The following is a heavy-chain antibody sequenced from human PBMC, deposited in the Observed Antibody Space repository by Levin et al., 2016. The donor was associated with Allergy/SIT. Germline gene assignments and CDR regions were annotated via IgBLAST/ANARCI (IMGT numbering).Heavy chain of an antibody. CDR2: IRYDGSNK. D-gene: IGHD6-13*01. J-gene: IGHJ4*02. CDR3: AAGTLNLDY. V-gene: IGHV3-30*02. CDR1: GFTFSSYG. Sequence: GESLKISCAASGFTFSSYGMHWVRQAPGKGLEWVAFIRYDGSNKYYADSVKGRFTISRDNSKNTLYLQMNSLRAEDTAVYYSAAGTLNLDYWGQGTLVTVSS.